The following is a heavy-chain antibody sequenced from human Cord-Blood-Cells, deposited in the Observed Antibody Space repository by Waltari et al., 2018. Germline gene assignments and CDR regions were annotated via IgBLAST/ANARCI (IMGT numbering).Heavy chain of an antibody. CDR3: ARRAYTWIQLSDAFDI. CDR2: INHSVCT. J-gene: IGHJ3*02. D-gene: IGHD5-18*01. V-gene: IGHV4-34*01. Sequence: QVQLQQWGAGLLKPSETLSLTCAVYGGSFSGYYWSWIRQPPGKGLEWIGEINHSVCTNYSPSLKSRFTISVDTSNNQFSLKLSSVTAADTAVYYCARRAYTWIQLSDAFDIWGQGTMVTVSS. CDR1: GGSFSGYY.